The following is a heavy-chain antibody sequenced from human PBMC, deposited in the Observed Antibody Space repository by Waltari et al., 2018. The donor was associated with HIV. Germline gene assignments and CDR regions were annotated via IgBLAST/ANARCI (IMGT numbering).Heavy chain of an antibody. D-gene: IGHD1-26*01. J-gene: IGHJ4*02. V-gene: IGHV1-2*02. CDR1: GYSFSGYY. CDR3: AKDGAPGGGSSGLDS. CDR2: MNPNSGGT. Sequence: QVHLVQSGADVKKPGASVKVSCTASGYSFSGYYMHRVRQAPGPGLGGMGWMNPNSGGTKYAQKFQGRVTMSRDTSTTTAYMELSGLRSDDTAVYYCAKDGAPGGGSSGLDSWGQGTLVTVSS.